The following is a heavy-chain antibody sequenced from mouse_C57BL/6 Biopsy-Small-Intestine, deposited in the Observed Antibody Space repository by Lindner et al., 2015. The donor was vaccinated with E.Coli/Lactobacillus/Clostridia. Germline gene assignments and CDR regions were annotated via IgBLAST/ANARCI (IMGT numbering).Heavy chain of an antibody. Sequence: EVQLQESGPELVKPGASVKISCKASGYSFTGYYMNWVKQSPEKSLEWIGEINPNTGGTTYNQKFKAKATLTVDKSSSTAYMQLKSLTSEDSAVYYCARSHAMDYWGQGTSVTVSS. CDR3: ARSHAMDY. CDR2: INPNTGGT. CDR1: GYSFTGYY. J-gene: IGHJ4*01. V-gene: IGHV1-42*01.